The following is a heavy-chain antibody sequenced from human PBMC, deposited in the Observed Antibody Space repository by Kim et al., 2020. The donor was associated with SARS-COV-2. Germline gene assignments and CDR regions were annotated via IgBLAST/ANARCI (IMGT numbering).Heavy chain of an antibody. CDR3: ANHSPSRVWFGGPGSIDAFDI. D-gene: IGHD3-10*01. Sequence: GGSLRLSCAASGFTFSSYGMHWVRQAPGKGLEWVAVIWYDGSNKYYADSVKGRFTISRDNSKNTLYLQMNSLRAEDTAVYYCANHSPSRVWFGGPGSIDAFDIWGQGTMVTVSS. V-gene: IGHV3-33*06. CDR2: IWYDGSNK. J-gene: IGHJ3*02. CDR1: GFTFSSYG.